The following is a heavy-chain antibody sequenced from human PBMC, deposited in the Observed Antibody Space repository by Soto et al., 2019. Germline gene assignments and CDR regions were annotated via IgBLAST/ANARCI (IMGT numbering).Heavy chain of an antibody. Sequence: QVQLVESGGGVVQPGRSLRLSCAASGFTFSSYGMHWVRQAPGKGLEWVAVISYDGSNKYYADSVKGRFTISRDNSKNTLYLQMNSLRAEDTAVYYCAKDRPEGYCSGGSCPPDYWGQGTLVTVSS. J-gene: IGHJ4*02. CDR1: GFTFSSYG. CDR3: AKDRPEGYCSGGSCPPDY. D-gene: IGHD2-15*01. CDR2: ISYDGSNK. V-gene: IGHV3-30*18.